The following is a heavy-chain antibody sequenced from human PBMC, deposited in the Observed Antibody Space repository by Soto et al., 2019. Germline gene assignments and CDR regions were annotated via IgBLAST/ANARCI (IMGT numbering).Heavy chain of an antibody. Sequence: LSLTCNVSGESISSGGYYWSWIRHHPGKGLEWIGYIYDTESAYYNPSLKSRVTISMDTSKNQFAMRLSSVTAADTAVYYCARASSSSSAADYWGQGILGHRLL. D-gene: IGHD6-6*01. J-gene: IGHJ4*02. CDR1: GESISSGGYY. CDR2: IYDTESA. CDR3: ARASSSSSAADY. V-gene: IGHV4-31*03.